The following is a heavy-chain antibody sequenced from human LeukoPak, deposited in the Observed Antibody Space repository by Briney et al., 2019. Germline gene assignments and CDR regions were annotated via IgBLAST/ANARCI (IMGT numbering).Heavy chain of an antibody. D-gene: IGHD5/OR15-5a*01. CDR1: GFTFSSHT. CDR3: VRQSTGLDY. CDR2: IEPDGSNK. Sequence: PGGSLRLSCAPSGFTFSSHTMHWVRQAPGKGLEWVVVIEPDGSNKYHADSVKGRFTISRDNSKNTLYLQLDSLRFEDTAVYYCVRQSTGLDYWGQGTLVTVSS. J-gene: IGHJ4*02. V-gene: IGHV3-30-3*01.